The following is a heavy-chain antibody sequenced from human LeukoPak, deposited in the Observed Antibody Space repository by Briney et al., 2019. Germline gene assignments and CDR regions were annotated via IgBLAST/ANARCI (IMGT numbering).Heavy chain of an antibody. V-gene: IGHV4-34*01. CDR1: GGSFSGYY. CDR3: ARESTDIVVVPAAPDAFDI. D-gene: IGHD2-2*01. Sequence: SETLSLTCAVYGGSFSGYYWSWIRQPPGKGLEWIGEINHSGSTNYNPSLKSRVTISVDTSKNQFSLKLSSVTAADTAVYYCARESTDIVVVPAAPDAFDIWGQGTMVTVSS. J-gene: IGHJ3*02. CDR2: INHSGST.